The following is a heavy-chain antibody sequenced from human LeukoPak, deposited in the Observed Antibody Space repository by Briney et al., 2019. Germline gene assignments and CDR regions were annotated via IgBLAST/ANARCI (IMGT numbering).Heavy chain of an antibody. V-gene: IGHV1-2*02. CDR2: INPNSGGT. D-gene: IGHD2-8*01. J-gene: IGHJ4*02. CDR3: ARDAGMLYDRSGYDY. CDR1: GYTFTGYY. Sequence: ASVKVSCKASGYTFTGYYMHWVRQAPGQGLEWMGWINPNSGGTNYAQKFQGRVTMTRDTSISTAYMELSRLRSDDTAVYYCARDAGMLYDRSGYDYWGQGTLVTVSS.